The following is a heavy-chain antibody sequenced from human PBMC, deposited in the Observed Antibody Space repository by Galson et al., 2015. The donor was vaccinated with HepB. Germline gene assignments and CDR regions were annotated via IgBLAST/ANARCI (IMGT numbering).Heavy chain of an antibody. D-gene: IGHD3-3*01. CDR2: IYYSGST. CDR3: ARATTYYDFWSGYYNWFDP. Sequence: SETLSLTCTVSGGSISSYYWSWIRQPPGKGLEWIGYIYYSGSTNYNPSLKSRVTISVDTSKNQFSLKLSSVAAADTAVYYCARATTYYDFWSGYYNWFDPWGQGTLVTVSS. CDR1: GGSISSYY. V-gene: IGHV4-59*01. J-gene: IGHJ5*02.